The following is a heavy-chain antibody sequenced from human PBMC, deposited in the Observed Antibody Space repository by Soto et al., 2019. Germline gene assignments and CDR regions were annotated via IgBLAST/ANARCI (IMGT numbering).Heavy chain of an antibody. J-gene: IGHJ6*02. CDR3: AEGGDIRYYYCMDV. Sequence: GGSLRLSCAASGFTFSSYAMSWVRQAPGKGLEWVSAISGSGGSTYYADSVKGRFTISXXXXXXTXYXQXXXLGAXDRAVXYCAEGGDIRYYYCMDVWGQGTTVTVSS. D-gene: IGHD2-15*01. V-gene: IGHV3-23*01. CDR1: GFTFSSYA. CDR2: ISGSGGST.